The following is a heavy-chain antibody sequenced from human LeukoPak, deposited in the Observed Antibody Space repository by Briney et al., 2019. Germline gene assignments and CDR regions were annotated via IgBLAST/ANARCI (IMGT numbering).Heavy chain of an antibody. Sequence: PSETLSLTCTVSRDSIADYYWTWIRQPPGKGLEWIGYIDDNGRTTYNSSLESRVSISVDTSKNQFYLKLTSVTAADTAVYYCARLDSGYGKYYFDYWGQGTLVTVSS. D-gene: IGHD5-12*01. V-gene: IGHV4-59*08. CDR2: IDDNGRT. J-gene: IGHJ4*02. CDR1: RDSIADYY. CDR3: ARLDSGYGKYYFDY.